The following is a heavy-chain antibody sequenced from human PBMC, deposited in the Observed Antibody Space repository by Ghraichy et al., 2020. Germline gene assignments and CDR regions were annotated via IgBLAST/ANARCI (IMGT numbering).Heavy chain of an antibody. J-gene: IGHJ6*02. Sequence: SETLSLTCAVSGYSISSGYYWGWIRQPPGKGLEWIGSIYHSGSTYYNPSLKSRVTISVDTSKNQFSLKLSSVTAADTAVYYCARDWISGALGDYPDSYYYGMDVWGQGTTVTVSS. CDR2: IYHSGST. CDR1: GYSISSGYY. CDR3: ARDWISGALGDYPDSYYYGMDV. V-gene: IGHV4-38-2*02. D-gene: IGHD4-17*01.